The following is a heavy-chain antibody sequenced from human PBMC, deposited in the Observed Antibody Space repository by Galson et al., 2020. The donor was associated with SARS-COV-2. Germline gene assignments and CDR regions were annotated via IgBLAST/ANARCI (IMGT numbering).Heavy chain of an antibody. CDR3: ARSQSEYTYGFYFDY. CDR2: IYISGST. D-gene: IGHD5-18*01. V-gene: IGHV4-61*02. CDR1: GDSISSRSHY. Sequence: SETLSLTCTVSGDSISSRSHYWSWIRQPAGKGLEWIGRIYISGSTNYNPSLKSRVTMSIDASVKQFSLKLSSVTAADTAVYYCARSQSEYTYGFYFDYWGQGIRVTVSS. J-gene: IGHJ4*02.